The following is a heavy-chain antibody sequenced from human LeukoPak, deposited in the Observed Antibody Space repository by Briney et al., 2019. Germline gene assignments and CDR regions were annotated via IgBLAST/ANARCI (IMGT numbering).Heavy chain of an antibody. J-gene: IGHJ4*02. V-gene: IGHV3-23*01. D-gene: IGHD6-19*01. CDR2: INHGDNNT. CDR3: ARKAVATAGIALDN. CDR1: GFTFRNYA. Sequence: GPSLRLSCAASGFTFRNYAMSWVRQAPGKGLEWVSHINHGDNNTFYADSVKGRFTLSRDSSKNTLYLQMNSLRAEDTAIYYCARKAVATAGIALDNWGQGTVVTVSS.